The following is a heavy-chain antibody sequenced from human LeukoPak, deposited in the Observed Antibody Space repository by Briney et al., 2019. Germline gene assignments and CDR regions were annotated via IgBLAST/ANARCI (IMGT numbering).Heavy chain of an antibody. J-gene: IGHJ4*02. V-gene: IGHV4-34*01. CDR1: GGSFSGYF. CDR3: VRSWYTSEAREDY. D-gene: IGHD2-2*02. Sequence: PSETLSLTCAVYGGSFSGYFWSWIRQTPGKGLEWIGEINHSGSTNYNPSLKSRVSISGDTSKNQFFLKLSSVTAADTAVYYCVRSWYTSEAREDYWGQGTLVTVSS. CDR2: INHSGST.